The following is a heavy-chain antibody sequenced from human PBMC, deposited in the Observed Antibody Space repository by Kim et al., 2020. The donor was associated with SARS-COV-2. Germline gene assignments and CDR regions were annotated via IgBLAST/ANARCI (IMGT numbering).Heavy chain of an antibody. D-gene: IGHD6-13*01. V-gene: IGHV4-39*01. Sequence: GSTYYNPSLKSRVTISVDTSKNQFSLKLSSVTAADTAVYYCARIAGHYDYWGQGTLVTVSS. J-gene: IGHJ4*02. CDR3: ARIAGHYDY. CDR2: GST.